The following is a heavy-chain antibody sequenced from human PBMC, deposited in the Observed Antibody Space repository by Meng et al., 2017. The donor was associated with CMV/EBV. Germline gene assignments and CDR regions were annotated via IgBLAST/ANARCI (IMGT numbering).Heavy chain of an antibody. J-gene: IGHJ4*02. CDR2: ISSSSSYI. CDR1: GFTFSSYS. CDR3: ARESGYCFDY. Sequence: GESLKISCAASGFTFSSYSMNWVRQAPGKGLEWVSSISSSSSYIYYADSVKGRFTISRDNAKNSLYLQMNSLRAEGTAVYYCARESGYCFDYWGQGTLVTVSS. V-gene: IGHV3-21*01. D-gene: IGHD3-3*01.